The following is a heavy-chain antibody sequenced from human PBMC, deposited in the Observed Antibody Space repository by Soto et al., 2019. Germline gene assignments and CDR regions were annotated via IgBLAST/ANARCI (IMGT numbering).Heavy chain of an antibody. V-gene: IGHV1-69*02. CDR3: APTRGIAVAA. Sequence: QVQLVQSGAEIKKPGSSVKVSCKASGGTFSTYTISWVRQAPGQGLEWMGRIIPILGMANYAQKFQGRVTITADKSTSTAYSELSRLTSEDTAVYYCAPTRGIAVAAWGQGTLVTVSS. D-gene: IGHD6-19*01. CDR2: IIPILGMA. J-gene: IGHJ5*02. CDR1: GGTFSTYT.